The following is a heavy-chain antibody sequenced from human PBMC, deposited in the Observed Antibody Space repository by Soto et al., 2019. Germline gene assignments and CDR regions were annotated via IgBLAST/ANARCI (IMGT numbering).Heavy chain of an antibody. Sequence: QVQLQESGPGLVKPSQTLSLTCTVSGASISSGGYYWSWIRQHPGKGLEWIGDSYYSGSTFYNSSLRGRVTISVDTSKTQCSLKLSSVTAADTAVYYCARDFSNSRQLGWIDPWGQGTLVPVSS. CDR3: ARDFSNSRQLGWIDP. CDR1: GASISSGGYY. J-gene: IGHJ5*02. V-gene: IGHV4-31*03. CDR2: SYYSGST. D-gene: IGHD4-4*01.